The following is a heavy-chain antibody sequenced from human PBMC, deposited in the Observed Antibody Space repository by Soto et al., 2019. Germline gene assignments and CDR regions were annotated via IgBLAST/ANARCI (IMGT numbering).Heavy chain of an antibody. CDR2: INAGNGNT. V-gene: IGHV1-3*01. CDR3: ARGGSLDWYFDL. J-gene: IGHJ2*01. Sequence: ASVKVSCKASGYTFTNYAMHWVRQAPGQRLEWMGWINAGNGNTKYPQKFQGRVTITRDTSASTAYMELSSLRSEDTAVYYCARGGSLDWYFDLWGRGTLVTASS. CDR1: GYTFTNYA. D-gene: IGHD1-26*01.